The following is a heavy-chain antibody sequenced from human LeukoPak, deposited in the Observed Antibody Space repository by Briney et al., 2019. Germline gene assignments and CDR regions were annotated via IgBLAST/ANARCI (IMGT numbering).Heavy chain of an antibody. CDR2: ISSSGSTI. J-gene: IGHJ5*02. CDR1: GGSISSGGYY. V-gene: IGHV3-11*01. CDR3: ARLYCSSTSCYMGGWFDP. Sequence: LSLTCTVSGGSISSGGYYWSWIRQAPGKGLEWVSYISSSGSTIYYADSVKGRFTISRDNAKNSLYLQMNSLRAEDTAVYYCARLYCSSTSCYMGGWFDPWGQGTLVTVSS. D-gene: IGHD2-2*01.